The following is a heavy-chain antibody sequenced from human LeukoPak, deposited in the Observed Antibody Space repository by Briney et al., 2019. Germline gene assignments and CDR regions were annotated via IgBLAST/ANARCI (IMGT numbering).Heavy chain of an antibody. V-gene: IGHV1-18*01. J-gene: IGHJ4*02. Sequence: ASVKVSCKASVYTFTSYGISWVRQAPGQGLEWMGWISAYNGNTNYAQKLQGRVTMTTDTSTSTAYMELRSLRSDDTAVYYCARDQGDYVWGSYRSIDYWGQGTLVTVSS. CDR3: ARDQGDYVWGSYRSIDY. CDR2: ISAYNGNT. D-gene: IGHD3-16*02. CDR1: VYTFTSYG.